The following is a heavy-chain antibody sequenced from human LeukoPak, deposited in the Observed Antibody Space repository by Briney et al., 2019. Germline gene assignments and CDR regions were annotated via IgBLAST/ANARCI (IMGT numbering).Heavy chain of an antibody. CDR2: ISSGSDYI. CDR1: EFMFGSFG. CDR3: ARGGGAPPYYFDL. Sequence: GGSLRLSCAAYEFMFGSFGMNWVRQAPGKGLEWVSSISSGSDYIYYSDSVKGRFTISRDNAEKSLFLQMNSLRAEDTAVYYCARGGGAPPYYFDLWGRGTPVTVSS. D-gene: IGHD1-26*01. V-gene: IGHV3-21*01. J-gene: IGHJ4*02.